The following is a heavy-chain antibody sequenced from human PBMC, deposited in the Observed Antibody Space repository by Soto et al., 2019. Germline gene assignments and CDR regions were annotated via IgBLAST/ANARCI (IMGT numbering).Heavy chain of an antibody. CDR3: ATHQEVGGIRKDSAY. V-gene: IGHV4-39*01. CDR2: IYYSGST. J-gene: IGHJ4*02. Sequence: SQTLSLPCTVSGVSISSSSYYWGWIRQPPGKGLEWLGSIYYSGSTYYNPSLKSRVTISVDTSKNQFSLKLSSVTAADTAVYYCATHQEVGGIRKDSAYWGQRTLVT. CDR1: GVSISSSSYY.